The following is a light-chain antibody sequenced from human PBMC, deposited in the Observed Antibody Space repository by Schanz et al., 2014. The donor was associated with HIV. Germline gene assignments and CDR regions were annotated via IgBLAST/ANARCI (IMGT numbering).Light chain of an antibody. Sequence: QSVLTQPASVSGSPGQSISISCAGTSSDVGGDNFVSWYQQHPGRAPKLLVYDVTNRPSGVSSRFSGSKSGNTASLTISGLQPEDEADYYCSSYANTDTVLFGGGTKLTVL. CDR2: DVT. CDR1: SSDVGGDNF. V-gene: IGLV2-14*03. CDR3: SSYANTDTVL. J-gene: IGLJ2*01.